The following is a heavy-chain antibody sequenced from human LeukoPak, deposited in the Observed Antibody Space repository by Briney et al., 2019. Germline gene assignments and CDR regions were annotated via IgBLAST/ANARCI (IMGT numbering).Heavy chain of an antibody. D-gene: IGHD3-22*01. CDR1: GFTFSSYS. V-gene: IGHV3-48*01. CDR3: ARAQYYYDSSGYYWDDAFDI. Sequence: GGSLRLSCAASGFTFSSYSMNWVRQAPGKGLEWVSYISSSSSTIYYADSVKGRFTISRDNAKNSLYLQVSSLRVEDTAVYYCARAQYYYDSSGYYWDDAFDIWGQGTMVTVSS. J-gene: IGHJ3*02. CDR2: ISSSSSTI.